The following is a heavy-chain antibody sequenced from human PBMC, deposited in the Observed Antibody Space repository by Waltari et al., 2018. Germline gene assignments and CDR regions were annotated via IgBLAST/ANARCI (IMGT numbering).Heavy chain of an antibody. J-gene: IGHJ4*02. CDR1: GYSIRSGYY. Sequence: QVQLQESGPGLVKPSETLSLTCAFSGYSIRSGYYWGWIRQPPGKGLDWIGSIYHSGSTSYNPSFKSGATKSVDTSKNRLPLKRSYVTAADTAVYYCARSSSKQYYLDYWCQGTLVTVSS. D-gene: IGHD2-2*01. V-gene: IGHV4-38-2*01. CDR3: ARSSSKQYYLDY. CDR2: IYHSGST.